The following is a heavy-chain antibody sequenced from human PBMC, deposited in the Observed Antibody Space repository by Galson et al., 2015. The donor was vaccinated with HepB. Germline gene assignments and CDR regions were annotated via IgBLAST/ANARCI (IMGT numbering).Heavy chain of an antibody. CDR3: ARVAPSGVVPAATSAFDI. Sequence: SLRLSCAASVFTFSSYSMNWVRHAPGKGLEWVSSISSSSSYISYADSVKGRFTISRDNAKNSLYLQMTSLRAEETAVYYCARVAPSGVVPAATSAFDIWGQGTMVTVSS. CDR2: ISSSSSYI. V-gene: IGHV3-21*01. D-gene: IGHD2-2*01. J-gene: IGHJ3*02. CDR1: VFTFSSYS.